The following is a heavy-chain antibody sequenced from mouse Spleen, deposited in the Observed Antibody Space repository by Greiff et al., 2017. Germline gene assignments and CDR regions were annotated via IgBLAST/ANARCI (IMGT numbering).Heavy chain of an antibody. D-gene: IGHD1-1*01. V-gene: IGHV5-9-1*01. Sequence: EVNLVESGGGLVKPGGSLKLSCAASGFTFSSYAMSWVRQTPEKRLEWVATISSGGSYTYYPDSVKGRFTISRDNAKNTLYLQMSSLRSEDTAMYYCARPHYYGSSYGYWGQGTTLTVSS. J-gene: IGHJ2*01. CDR1: GFTFSSYA. CDR3: ARPHYYGSSYGY. CDR2: ISSGGSYT.